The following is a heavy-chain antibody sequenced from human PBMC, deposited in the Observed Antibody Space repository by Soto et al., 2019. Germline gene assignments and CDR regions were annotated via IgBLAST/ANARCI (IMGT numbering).Heavy chain of an antibody. D-gene: IGHD3-3*01. CDR3: ATADGFGVVTPFFEY. J-gene: IGHJ4*02. CDR2: SFYRGST. Sequence: QLQLQESGPGLVKPSETLSLTCTVSGGSISSRSHYWGWIRQSPGKHLEWIGSSFYRGSTHYNPSLQTRVTISVDTSKNQGSLKLYSVTAADTAVYYCATADGFGVVTPFFEYWGQGILVTVSS. V-gene: IGHV4-39*01. CDR1: GGSISSRSHY.